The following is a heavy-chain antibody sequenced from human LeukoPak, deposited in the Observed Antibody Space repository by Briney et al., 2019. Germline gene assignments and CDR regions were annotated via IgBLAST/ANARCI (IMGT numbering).Heavy chain of an antibody. CDR1: GFTFSDYY. J-gene: IGHJ4*02. D-gene: IGHD3-3*01. Sequence: PGGSLRLSCAASGFTFSDYYMGWIRQAPGKGLEWVSYISSSGSTIYYADSVRGRFTISRDNAKNSLYLQMNSLRAEDTAVYYCAREKRFLEWPAADYWGQGTLVTVSS. V-gene: IGHV3-11*01. CDR3: AREKRFLEWPAADY. CDR2: ISSSGSTI.